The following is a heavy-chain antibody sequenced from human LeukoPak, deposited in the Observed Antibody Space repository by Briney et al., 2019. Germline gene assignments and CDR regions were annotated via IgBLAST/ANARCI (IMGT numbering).Heavy chain of an antibody. V-gene: IGHV1-2*02. CDR3: ARDRGRISDYYASVRSLHYCVDV. Sequence: ASVKVSCKASASTFTDYYMYWVRLAPGQGLGLMGLINPNSDGTSYAQRFKGRVTMTRDTSISTAYMNLSRLTSDDTAVYYCARDRGRISDYYASVRSLHYCVDVWGKGTTVTVSS. CDR2: INPNSDGT. CDR1: ASTFTDYY. J-gene: IGHJ6*03. D-gene: IGHD3-10*01.